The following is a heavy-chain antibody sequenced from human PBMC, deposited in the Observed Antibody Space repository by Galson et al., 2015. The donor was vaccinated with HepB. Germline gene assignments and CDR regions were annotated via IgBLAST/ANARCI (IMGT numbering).Heavy chain of an antibody. Sequence: TLSLTCTVSGGSISSGGYYWSWIRQHPGKGLEWIGYIYYSGSTYYNPSLKSRVTISVDTSKNQFSLKLSSVTAADTAVYYCASGQFGRSASSMDVWGKGTTVTVSS. D-gene: IGHD3-10*01. V-gene: IGHV4-31*03. J-gene: IGHJ6*04. CDR1: GGSISSGGYY. CDR2: IYYSGST. CDR3: ASGQFGRSASSMDV.